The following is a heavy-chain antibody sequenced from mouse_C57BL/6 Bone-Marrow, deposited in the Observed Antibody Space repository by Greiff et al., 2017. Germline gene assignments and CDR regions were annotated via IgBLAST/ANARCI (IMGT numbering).Heavy chain of an antibody. J-gene: IGHJ2*01. CDR1: GYSITSGYY. V-gene: IGHV3-6*01. Sequence: EVQLQQSGPGLVKPSQSLSLTCSVTGYSITSGYYWNWIRQFPGNKLEWMGYISYDGSNNYNPSLKNRLSITRDTSKNQFFLKLNSVTTEDTATYYCARVRIYYYGSSYHFDYWGQGTTLTVSS. CDR2: ISYDGSN. CDR3: ARVRIYYYGSSYHFDY. D-gene: IGHD1-1*01.